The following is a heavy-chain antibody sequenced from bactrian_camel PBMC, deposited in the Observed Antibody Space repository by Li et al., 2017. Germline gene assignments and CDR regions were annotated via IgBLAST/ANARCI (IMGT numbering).Heavy chain of an antibody. Sequence: HVQLVESGGGLMQPGGSLRLSCAASGFTFSTYYMSWVRQAPGKGLEWVSSICTGGGSTYYADSVKGRFTISRDNAKNTLHLQMNSLKPEDTAVYYCVAAGQGWVPSNYWGQGTQVTVS. CDR2: ICTGGGST. CDR1: GFTFSTYY. CDR3: VAAGQGWVPSNY. V-gene: IGHV3-2*01. J-gene: IGHJ4*01. D-gene: IGHD5*01.